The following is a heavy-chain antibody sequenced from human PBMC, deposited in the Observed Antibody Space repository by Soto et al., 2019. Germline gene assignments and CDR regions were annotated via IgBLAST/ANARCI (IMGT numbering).Heavy chain of an antibody. Sequence: GGSLRLSCAASGFTFSSYAMHWVRQAPGKGLEWVAVISYDGSNKYYADSVKGRLTISRDNSKNTLYLQMNSLRAEDTAVYYCARGLYDILTGYFENWFDPWGKGTLVTVSS. V-gene: IGHV3-30-3*01. CDR3: ARGLYDILTGYFENWFDP. CDR1: GFTFSSYA. J-gene: IGHJ5*02. D-gene: IGHD3-9*01. CDR2: ISYDGSNK.